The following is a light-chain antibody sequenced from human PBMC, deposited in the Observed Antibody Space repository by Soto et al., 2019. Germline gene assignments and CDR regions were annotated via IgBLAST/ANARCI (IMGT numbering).Light chain of an antibody. CDR1: QNINTY. CDR2: DAA. CDR3: QQTSSAPFT. V-gene: IGKV1-39*01. Sequence: DIQMTQSPYSLSAAIGDRVTISCRASQNINTYLNWYQQKPGKAPKLLIFDAASLQSGVPSRFSGSGSRTDFTLTITSLQPEDFATYYCQQTSSAPFTFGPGTKVYIK. J-gene: IGKJ3*01.